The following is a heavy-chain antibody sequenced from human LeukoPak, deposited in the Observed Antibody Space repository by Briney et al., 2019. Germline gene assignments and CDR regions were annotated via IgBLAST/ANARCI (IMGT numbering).Heavy chain of an antibody. D-gene: IGHD5-18*01. J-gene: IGHJ4*02. CDR3: ATDRGSSFDY. Sequence: PGGSLRLSCAASGFTFSSFWMHWGRQAPGKGLVWVSRIYKDGSGKNYADSVKGRFTISRDNAKNTLYLQMNSLRAEDTAVYYCATDRGSSFDYWGQGTLVTVSS. CDR2: IYKDGSGK. V-gene: IGHV3-74*01. CDR1: GFTFSSFW.